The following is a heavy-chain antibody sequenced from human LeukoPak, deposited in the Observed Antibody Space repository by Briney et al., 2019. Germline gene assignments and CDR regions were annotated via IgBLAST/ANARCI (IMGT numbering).Heavy chain of an antibody. CDR1: GFTFISYG. CDR2: ISSDGSNT. V-gene: IGHV3-30*03. J-gene: IGHJ4*02. D-gene: IGHD2/OR15-2a*01. CDR3: AREGPRGNSQFDY. Sequence: GGSLRLSCAASGFTFISYGMHWVRQTPGKGLEWVAVISSDGSNTFYADSVKGRLTISRDNSKNTLYLQMNSLRAEDTAIYYCAREGPRGNSQFDYWGQGTLVTVSS.